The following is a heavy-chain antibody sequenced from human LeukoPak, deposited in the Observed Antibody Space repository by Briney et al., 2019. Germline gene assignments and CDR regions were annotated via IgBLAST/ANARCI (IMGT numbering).Heavy chain of an antibody. CDR2: ISGGGGST. D-gene: IGHD6-13*01. J-gene: IGHJ4*02. CDR1: GFTFSSYA. V-gene: IGHV3-23*01. Sequence: GGSLRLSCAASGFTFSSYAMSWVRQAPGKGLEWVSGISGGGGSTYYADSVKGRFTISRDNSKNTLYVQMNSLRAEDTAVYYCAKGLGITAAGVDYWGQGTLVTVSS. CDR3: AKGLGITAAGVDY.